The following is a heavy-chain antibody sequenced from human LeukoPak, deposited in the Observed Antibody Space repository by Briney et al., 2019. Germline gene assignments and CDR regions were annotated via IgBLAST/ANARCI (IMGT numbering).Heavy chain of an antibody. CDR2: IKGDGSET. J-gene: IGHJ3*02. CDR1: GFTFSNSW. Sequence: PGGSLRLSCAASGFTFSNSWMTWVRQAPGKGLVRVANIKGDGSETYYIDSVRGRFSISRDNAKNSLYLQMNSLRAEDTAVYYCAREIKMGFGEPTDAFDIWGQGTMVTVSS. V-gene: IGHV3-7*01. CDR3: AREIKMGFGEPTDAFDI. D-gene: IGHD3-10*01.